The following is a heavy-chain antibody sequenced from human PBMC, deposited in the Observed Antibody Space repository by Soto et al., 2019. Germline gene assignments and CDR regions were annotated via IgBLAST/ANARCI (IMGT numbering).Heavy chain of an antibody. Sequence: ASVKVSCKASGYTFTSYAMHWVRQAPGQRLEWMGWINAGNGNTKYSQKFQGRVTITRDTSASTAYMELSSLRSEDTAVYYCAGEYCSGGSCPLYYGMDVWGQGTTVTV. CDR1: GYTFTSYA. CDR2: INAGNGNT. J-gene: IGHJ6*02. D-gene: IGHD2-15*01. V-gene: IGHV1-3*01. CDR3: AGEYCSGGSCPLYYGMDV.